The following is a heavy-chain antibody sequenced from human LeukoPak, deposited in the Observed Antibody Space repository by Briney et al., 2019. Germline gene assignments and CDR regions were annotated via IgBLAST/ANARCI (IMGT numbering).Heavy chain of an antibody. CDR2: ISSSGSTI. Sequence: GGSLRLSCAASGFTFSDYYMSWIRQAPGKGLEWVSYISSSGSTIYYADSVKGRFTISRDNAKNSLYLQMNSLRAEDTAVYYCARLGYCSSTSCYGPYSYYYYYYMDVWGKGTTVTVSS. J-gene: IGHJ6*03. CDR3: ARLGYCSSTSCYGPYSYYYYYYMDV. V-gene: IGHV3-11*01. CDR1: GFTFSDYY. D-gene: IGHD2-2*01.